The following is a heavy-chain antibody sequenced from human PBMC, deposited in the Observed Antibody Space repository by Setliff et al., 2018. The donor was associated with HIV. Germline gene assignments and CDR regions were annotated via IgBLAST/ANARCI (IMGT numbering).Heavy chain of an antibody. CDR1: GFSFSNYA. CDR2: ISGSGDRA. J-gene: IGHJ2*01. Sequence: GGSLRLSCAASGFSFSNYAMTWVRQAPGKGLEWVSSISGSGDRAYYADSVRGRFTISRDFSNNTLYLQMNGLRAEDPALYYCAKDQLFYYGSENFYYWYFDFWGSGCLCTVSS. D-gene: IGHD3-10*01. CDR3: AKDQLFYYGSENFYYWYFDF. V-gene: IGHV3-23*01.